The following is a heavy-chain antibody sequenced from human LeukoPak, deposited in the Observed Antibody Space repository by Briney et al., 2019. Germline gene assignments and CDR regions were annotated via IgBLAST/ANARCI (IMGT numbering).Heavy chain of an antibody. Sequence: SETLSLTCTVSGGSISSYYWSWIRQPPGKGLEWIGYIYYSGSTNYNPSLKSRVTISVDTSKNQFSLKLSSVTAADTAVYYCARFPPVPAAKEVTATPEDYWGQGTLVTVSS. J-gene: IGHJ4*02. CDR1: GGSISSYY. CDR2: IYYSGST. V-gene: IGHV4-59*01. D-gene: IGHD2-2*01. CDR3: ARFPPVPAAKEVTATPEDY.